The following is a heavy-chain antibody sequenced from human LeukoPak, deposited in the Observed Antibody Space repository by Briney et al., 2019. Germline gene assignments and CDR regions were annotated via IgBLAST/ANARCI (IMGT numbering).Heavy chain of an antibody. D-gene: IGHD3-16*01. Sequence: GGSLRLSCASSGFTFSDYAIHWVRQAPGKGLEWVSSISSSSSYIYYADSVKGRFTISRDNAKNSLYLQMNSLRAEDTAVYYCARDLLGEPGNFDYWGQGTLVTVSS. V-gene: IGHV3-21*01. J-gene: IGHJ4*02. CDR3: ARDLLGEPGNFDY. CDR1: GFTFSDYA. CDR2: ISSSSSYI.